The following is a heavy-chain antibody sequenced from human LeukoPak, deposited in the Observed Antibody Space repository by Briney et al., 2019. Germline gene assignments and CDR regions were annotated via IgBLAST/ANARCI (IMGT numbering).Heavy chain of an antibody. J-gene: IGHJ3*02. CDR1: GFTFSSYA. CDR3: ARGAVVITTGAFDI. D-gene: IGHD3-22*01. CDR2: ISYDGSNK. Sequence: GGSLRLSCAASGFTFSSYAMHWVRQAPGKGLEWVAVISYDGSNKYYADSVKGRFTISRDNSKNTLYLQMNSLRAEDTAVYYCARGAVVITTGAFDIWGQGTMVTVSS. V-gene: IGHV3-30-3*01.